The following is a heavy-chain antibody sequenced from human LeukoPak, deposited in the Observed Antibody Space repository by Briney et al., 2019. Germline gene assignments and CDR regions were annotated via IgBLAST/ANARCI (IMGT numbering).Heavy chain of an antibody. V-gene: IGHV3-7*01. CDR2: IKDNGGEK. CDR3: ARDRGWRSSGYYLYHFDY. J-gene: IGHJ4*02. Sequence: GGSLRLSCVASGFTFTDYFMSWVRQAPGKGLEWVACIKDNGGEKYYVDSVKGRFTISRDNAKNSLYLEMTSLRVEDTAVYYCARDRGWRSSGYYLYHFDYWWQGSLVTVAS. CDR1: GFTFTDYF. D-gene: IGHD3-22*01.